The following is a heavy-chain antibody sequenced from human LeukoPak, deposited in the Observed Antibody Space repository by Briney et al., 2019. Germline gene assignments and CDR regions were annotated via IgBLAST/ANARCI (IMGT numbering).Heavy chain of an antibody. Sequence: GGSLRLSCAASGFTFSSSAMNWVRQVPGKGLEWVSASGTAGDTYYADSVKGRFTISRDDSKNTLYLQMTSLRAEDTVVYYCAKKTPGTYPFDYWGQGTLVTVSP. CDR2: SGTAGDT. CDR3: AKKTPGTYPFDY. D-gene: IGHD6-13*01. J-gene: IGHJ4*02. V-gene: IGHV3-23*01. CDR1: GFTFSSSA.